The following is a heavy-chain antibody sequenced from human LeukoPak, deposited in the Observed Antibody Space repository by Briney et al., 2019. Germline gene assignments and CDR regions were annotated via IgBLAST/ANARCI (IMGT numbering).Heavy chain of an antibody. CDR2: IYYSGST. CDR1: GGSISSGGYY. Sequence: PSQTLSLTCTVSGGSISSGGYYWSWIRQHPGKGLEWIGYIYYSGSTYYNPSLKSRVTISVDTSKNQFSLKLSSVTAADTAVYYCARLRYYDSSGYYYGMDVWGQGTTVTVSS. V-gene: IGHV4-31*03. D-gene: IGHD3-22*01. J-gene: IGHJ6*02. CDR3: ARLRYYDSSGYYYGMDV.